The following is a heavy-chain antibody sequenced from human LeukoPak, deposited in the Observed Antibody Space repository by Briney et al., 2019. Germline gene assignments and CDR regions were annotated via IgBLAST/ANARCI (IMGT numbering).Heavy chain of an antibody. V-gene: IGHV4-59*01. D-gene: IGHD6-19*01. Sequence: MASETLSLTCTVSGGSISSYYWSWIRQPPGKGLEWIGYIYYSGSTNYNPSLKSRVTISVDTSKNQFSLKLSSVTAADPAVYYCATIPKGSSGWFSEDYWGQGTLVTVSS. CDR1: GGSISSYY. J-gene: IGHJ4*02. CDR3: ATIPKGSSGWFSEDY. CDR2: IYYSGST.